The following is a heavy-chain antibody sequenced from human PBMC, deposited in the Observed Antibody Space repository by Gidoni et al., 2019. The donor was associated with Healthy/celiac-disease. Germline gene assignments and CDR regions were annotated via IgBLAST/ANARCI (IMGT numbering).Heavy chain of an antibody. Sequence: EVQLVESGGGLVKPGGSLRLSGAASGFTFVGYGRNWVRQAPGKGLEWVSSISSSSSYIYYADSVKGRFTISRDNAKNSLYLQMNSLRAEDTAVYYCASGMVTIFGVVSDPYGMDVWGQGTTVTVSS. CDR1: GFTFVGYG. D-gene: IGHD3-3*01. CDR2: ISSSSSYI. V-gene: IGHV3-21*01. J-gene: IGHJ6*02. CDR3: ASGMVTIFGVVSDPYGMDV.